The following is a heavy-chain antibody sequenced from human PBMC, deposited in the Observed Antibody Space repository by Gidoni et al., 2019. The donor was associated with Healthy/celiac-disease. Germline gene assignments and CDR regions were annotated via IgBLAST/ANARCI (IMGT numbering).Heavy chain of an antibody. CDR1: GFSLSTSGVG. CDR2: IYWNDDK. Sequence: QITLKESGPTLVKPTQTLTLTCTFSGFSLSTSGVGVGWSRQPPGKALGWLALIYWNDDKRYSPSLKSRLTITKDTSKNQVVLTMTNMDPVDTATDYCAHRTGSSWYGAYNYWGQGTLVTVSS. CDR3: AHRTGSSWYGAYNY. D-gene: IGHD6-13*01. V-gene: IGHV2-5*01. J-gene: IGHJ4*02.